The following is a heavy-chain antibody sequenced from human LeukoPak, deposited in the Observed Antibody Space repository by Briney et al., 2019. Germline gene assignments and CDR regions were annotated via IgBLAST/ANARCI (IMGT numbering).Heavy chain of an antibody. J-gene: IGHJ4*02. V-gene: IGHV4-39*07. CDR1: GGPISSSSYY. Sequence: SETLSLTCTVSGGPISSSSYYWGWVRQPPGRGLEWIGTVYHSGSTYYNPSLRSRVTISVETSKNQFSLKVRSMTAADTAVYYCARSRIAAARKHDYWGQGTLVTVSS. CDR2: VYHSGST. CDR3: ARSRIAAARKHDY. D-gene: IGHD6-13*01.